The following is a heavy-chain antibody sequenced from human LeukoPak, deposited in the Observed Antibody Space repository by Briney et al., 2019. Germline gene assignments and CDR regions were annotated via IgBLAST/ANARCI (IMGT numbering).Heavy chain of an antibody. Sequence: PSETLSLTCTVSGESISGFYWNWIRQPPGKGLEWIGYIYYSGSTNYNPSLKSRVTISVDTSKNQFSLKLSSVTAADTAVYYCAGQLVRGAFDIWGQGTMVTVSS. CDR3: AGQLVRGAFDI. CDR1: GESISGFY. CDR2: IYYSGST. V-gene: IGHV4-59*01. D-gene: IGHD6-13*01. J-gene: IGHJ3*02.